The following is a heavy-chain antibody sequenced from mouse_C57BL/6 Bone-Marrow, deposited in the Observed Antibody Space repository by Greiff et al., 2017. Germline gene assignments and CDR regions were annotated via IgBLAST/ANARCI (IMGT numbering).Heavy chain of an antibody. Sequence: EVHLVESGGGLVKPGGSLKLSCAASGFTFSSYAMSWVRQTPEKRLEWVATISDGGSYTYYPDNVKGRFTISRDNAKNNLYLQMSHLKSEDTAMYYCAREGYYYGSSRDEYYAMDYWGQGTLVTVSA. J-gene: IGHJ3*01. V-gene: IGHV5-4*01. CDR1: GFTFSSYA. CDR2: ISDGGSYT. D-gene: IGHD1-1*01. CDR3: AREGYYYGSSRDEYYAMDY.